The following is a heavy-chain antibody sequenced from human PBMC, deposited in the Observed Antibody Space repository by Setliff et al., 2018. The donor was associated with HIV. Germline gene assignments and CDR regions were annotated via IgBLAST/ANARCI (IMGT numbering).Heavy chain of an antibody. CDR1: GYSFRSYA. CDR3: ARDYRQWLVLSRAGTFDI. V-gene: IGHV7-4-1*02. CDR2: MNTNTGNP. D-gene: IGHD6-19*01. Sequence: ASVKVSCKASGYSFRSYAMNWVRQAPGQGLEWMGWMNTNTGNPTYAQDFTGRFVFSLDTSVNTTYLQINSLKGEDTAVYYCARDYRQWLVLSRAGTFDIWGQGTVVT. J-gene: IGHJ3*02.